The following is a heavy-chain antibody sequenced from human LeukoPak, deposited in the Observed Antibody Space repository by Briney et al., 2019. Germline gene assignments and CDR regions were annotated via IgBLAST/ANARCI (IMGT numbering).Heavy chain of an antibody. J-gene: IGHJ4*02. V-gene: IGHV3-48*01. CDR1: GFTFSSYS. Sequence: GGSLRLSCAASGFTFSSYSMNWVRQAPGKGLEWVSYISSSSSTIYYADSVKGRFTISRDNAKNSLYLQMNSLRAEDTAVYYCARGPPSACSGGSCYSYYFDYWGQGTLVTVSS. D-gene: IGHD2-15*01. CDR2: ISSSSSTI. CDR3: ARGPPSACSGGSCYSYYFDY.